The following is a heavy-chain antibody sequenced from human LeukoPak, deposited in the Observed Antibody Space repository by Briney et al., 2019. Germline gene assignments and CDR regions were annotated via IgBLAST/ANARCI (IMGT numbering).Heavy chain of an antibody. CDR1: GFTFSSYW. CDR3: VRVNPRGYDPPK. J-gene: IGHJ4*02. D-gene: IGHD5-12*01. Sequence: GGSLRLSCAASGFTFSSYWMHWVRQAPGKGLVWVSRINSDGSSTSYADSVQGRFTISRDNAKNSLYLQMNSLRAEDTAVYYCVRVNPRGYDPPKWGQGTLVTVSS. V-gene: IGHV3-74*01. CDR2: INSDGSST.